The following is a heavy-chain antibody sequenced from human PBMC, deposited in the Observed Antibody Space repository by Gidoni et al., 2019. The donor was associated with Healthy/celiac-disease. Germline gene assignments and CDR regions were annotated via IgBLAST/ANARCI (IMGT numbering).Heavy chain of an antibody. D-gene: IGHD3-10*01. Sequence: QVQLQQWGAGLLKPSETLSLTCAVYGGSFSGYYWSWIRQPPGKGLEWIGEINHSGSTNYNPSLKSRVTISVDTSKNQFSLKLSSVTAADTAVYYCARELWFGEFDSYWGQGTLVTVSS. V-gene: IGHV4-34*01. CDR3: ARELWFGEFDSY. J-gene: IGHJ4*02. CDR1: GGSFSGYY. CDR2: INHSGST.